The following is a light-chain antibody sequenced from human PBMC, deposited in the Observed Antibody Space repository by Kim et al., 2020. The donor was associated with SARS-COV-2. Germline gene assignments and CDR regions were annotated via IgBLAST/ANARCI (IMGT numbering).Light chain of an antibody. Sequence: EIVLTQSPAILALSPGDRATLSCRASQSVPNNNISRYQQKPGRAPRLLMFKSNRAAGIPDRFSGSGSETDFTLTISRLETEDYAVYYCQRSGSSGWTFGQGNKVDIK. V-gene: IGKV3-20*01. J-gene: IGKJ1*01. CDR2: KS. CDR1: QSVPNNN. CDR3: QRSGSSGWT.